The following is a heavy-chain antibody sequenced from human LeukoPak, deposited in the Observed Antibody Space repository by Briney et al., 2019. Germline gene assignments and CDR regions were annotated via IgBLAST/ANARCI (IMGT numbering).Heavy chain of an antibody. J-gene: IGHJ4*02. V-gene: IGHV3-30-3*01. CDR1: GFTFSSYA. CDR3: ARDGSYPMGDFDY. CDR2: ISYDGSNK. Sequence: GGSLRLSCVASGFTFSSYAMDWVRQAPGKGLEWVAVISYDGSNKYYADSVKGRFTISRDNSKNTLYLQMNSLRAEDTAVYYCARDGSYPMGDFDYWGQGTLVTVSS. D-gene: IGHD3-16*02.